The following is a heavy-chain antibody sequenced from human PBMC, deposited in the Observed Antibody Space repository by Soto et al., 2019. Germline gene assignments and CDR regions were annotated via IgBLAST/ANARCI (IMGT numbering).Heavy chain of an antibody. CDR3: ARGQRFSDWFDP. D-gene: IGHD3-3*01. V-gene: IGHV4-4*07. Sequence: QVHLQESGPGLVKPSETLSLTCTVSGGAISTYYWTWIRQPAGKGLEWIGRIYSSGSTKYNPSLQSRVTMSLDTSNNQFSLRLTSVTAAGTAVYYCARGQRFSDWFDPWGQGTLVTVSS. J-gene: IGHJ5*02. CDR2: IYSSGST. CDR1: GGAISTYY.